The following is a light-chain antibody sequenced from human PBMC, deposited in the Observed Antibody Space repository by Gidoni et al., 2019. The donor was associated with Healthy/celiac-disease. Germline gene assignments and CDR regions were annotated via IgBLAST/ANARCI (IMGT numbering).Light chain of an antibody. V-gene: IGKV1-33*01. CDR2: DAS. Sequence: DIQMTQSPSSLSASVGDRVTITCQASQDSSNYVNWYQQKPGKAPKLLIYDASNLETGVPSRFSGSGSGTDFTFTISSLQPEDIATYYCQQYDNLPFTFGPGTKVDIK. CDR1: QDSSNY. J-gene: IGKJ3*01. CDR3: QQYDNLPFT.